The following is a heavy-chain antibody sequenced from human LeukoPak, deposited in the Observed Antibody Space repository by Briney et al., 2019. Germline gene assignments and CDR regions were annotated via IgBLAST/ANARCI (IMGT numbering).Heavy chain of an antibody. V-gene: IGHV3-23*01. CDR3: AKGPSSWEPTYYFDY. J-gene: IGHJ4*02. D-gene: IGHD1-14*01. Sequence: PGGSLRLSCAASGFTFSSYAMSWVRQAPGKGLEWVSAISGSGGSTYYADSVKGRFTISRDNSKNTLYLQMDSLRAEDTAVYYCAKGPSSWEPTYYFDYWGQGTLVTVSS. CDR1: GFTFSSYA. CDR2: ISGSGGST.